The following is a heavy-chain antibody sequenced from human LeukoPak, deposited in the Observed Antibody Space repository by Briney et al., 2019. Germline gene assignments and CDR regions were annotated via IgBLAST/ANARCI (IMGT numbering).Heavy chain of an antibody. D-gene: IGHD6-19*01. J-gene: IGHJ4*02. CDR1: GYTFTSYD. V-gene: IGHV1-8*01. Sequence: ASVKVSCKASGYTFTSYDINWVRQATGQGLEWMGWMNPNSGNTGYAQKFQGRVTMTRDTSTSTVYMELSSLRSEDTAVYYCARVRIYSSGWIDYWGQGTLVTVSS. CDR3: ARVRIYSSGWIDY. CDR2: MNPNSGNT.